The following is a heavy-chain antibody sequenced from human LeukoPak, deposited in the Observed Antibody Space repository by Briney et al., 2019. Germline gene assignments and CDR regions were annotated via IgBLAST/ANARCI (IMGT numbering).Heavy chain of an antibody. J-gene: IGHJ4*02. V-gene: IGHV3-74*01. CDR3: AKSPYSSGWVPSYFDY. CDR2: IISDGSS. Sequence: PGGSLRLSCEASGFTLSNYWVYWVRQAPGKGLVWVSRIISDGSSNYADSVKGRFTISRDNSKNTLYLQMNSLRAEDTAVYYCAKSPYSSGWVPSYFDYWGQGTLVTVSS. CDR1: GFTLSNYW. D-gene: IGHD6-19*01.